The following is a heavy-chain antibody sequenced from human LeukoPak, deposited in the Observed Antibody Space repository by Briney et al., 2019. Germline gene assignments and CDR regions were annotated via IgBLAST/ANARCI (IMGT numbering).Heavy chain of an antibody. CDR1: GFTFSRYA. V-gene: IGHV3-7*03. J-gene: IGHJ4*02. D-gene: IGHD7-27*01. CDR2: INPAGTEK. CDR3: AMGARGDYSGEDY. Sequence: GGSLRLSCAASGFTFSRYAMTWVRQAPGRGLEWLANINPAGTEKYYVDSVKGRFAISRDNAKNSLFLQMNSLRAEDTALYYCAMGARGDYSGEDYWGQGTLVTVSS.